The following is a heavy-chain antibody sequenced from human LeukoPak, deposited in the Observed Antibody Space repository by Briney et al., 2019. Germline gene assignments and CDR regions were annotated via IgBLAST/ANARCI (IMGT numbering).Heavy chain of an antibody. CDR3: ARDQRKYCSKTSCYVYDI. Sequence: GGSLRLSCAAFRFTFSSYAMTWVRQAPGKGLEWASTISGSGDNTYYADSVKGRFTISRDNSKNTLYLQVSSLRAEDTAIYYCARDQRKYCSKTSCYVYDIWGQGTVVTVSA. D-gene: IGHD2-2*01. J-gene: IGHJ3*02. V-gene: IGHV3-23*01. CDR1: RFTFSSYA. CDR2: ISGSGDNT.